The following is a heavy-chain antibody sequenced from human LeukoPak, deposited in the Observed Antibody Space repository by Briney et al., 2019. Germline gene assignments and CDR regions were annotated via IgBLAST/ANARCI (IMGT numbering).Heavy chain of an antibody. J-gene: IGHJ4*02. Sequence: SETLSLTCTVSGGSISSYYWSWIRQPAGKGLEWIGRIYSTGSTNYNPSLKSRVTMSVDTSKNQFSLRLRSVTAAAGTAGFDFWGQGALVTVFS. CDR2: IYSTGST. CDR1: GGSISSYY. V-gene: IGHV4-4*07. CDR3: F. D-gene: IGHD6-13*01.